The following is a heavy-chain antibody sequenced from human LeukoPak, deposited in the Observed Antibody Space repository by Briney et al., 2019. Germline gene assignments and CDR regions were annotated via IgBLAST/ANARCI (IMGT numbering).Heavy chain of an antibody. Sequence: PGGSLRPSCAASGFTVSSNYMSWVRQAPGKGLEWVSVIYSGGSTYYADSVKGRFTISRDNSKNTLYLQMNSLRAEDTAVYYCAGTTVLYGYWGQGTLVTVSS. CDR3: AGTTVLYGY. V-gene: IGHV3-66*01. CDR1: GFTVSSNY. D-gene: IGHD4-17*01. J-gene: IGHJ4*02. CDR2: IYSGGST.